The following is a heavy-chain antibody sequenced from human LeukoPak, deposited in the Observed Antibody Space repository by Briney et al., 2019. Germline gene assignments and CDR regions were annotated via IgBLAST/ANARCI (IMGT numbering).Heavy chain of an antibody. J-gene: IGHJ4*02. Sequence: PGGSLRLSCAASGFTFSNYGIHWVRQAPGKGLEWVAFVRYDGSNKYYADSVKGRFTISRDNSKNTLYLQMNSLRAEDTAVYYCTKEMADRREAFDYWGQGTLVTVSS. V-gene: IGHV3-30*02. CDR2: VRYDGSNK. CDR3: TKEMADRREAFDY. D-gene: IGHD6-6*01. CDR1: GFTFSNYG.